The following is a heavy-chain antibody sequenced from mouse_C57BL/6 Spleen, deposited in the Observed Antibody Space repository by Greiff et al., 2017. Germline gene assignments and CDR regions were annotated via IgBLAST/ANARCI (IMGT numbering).Heavy chain of an antibody. V-gene: IGHV1-54*01. CDR2: INPGSGGT. CDR1: GYAFTNYL. J-gene: IGHJ2*01. CDR3: ARGDPSYFDY. Sequence: VQLQQSGAELVRPGTSVKVSCKASGYAFTNYLIEWVKQRPGQGLEWIGVINPGSGGTNYNEKVKGKATRTAYKSYSTAYMQLSSLTSEDSAVSFCARGDPSYFDYGGNGTTLSVSS. D-gene: IGHD3-3*01.